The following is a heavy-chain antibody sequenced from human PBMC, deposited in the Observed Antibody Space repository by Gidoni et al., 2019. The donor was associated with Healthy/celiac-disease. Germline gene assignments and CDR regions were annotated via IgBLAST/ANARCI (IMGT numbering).Heavy chain of an antibody. V-gene: IGHV2-5*02. CDR3: AHSYMGRDGYNYGDY. J-gene: IGHJ4*02. D-gene: IGHD5-12*01. CDR2: IYWDDDK. Sequence: QITLKESGLTLVKPTQTLTLTCNFSGFSVSTSGVGVGWIRQPPGKALEWLALIYWDDDKRYSPSLKSRLTITKDTSKNPVVLTMTNMYPVVTATYCCAHSYMGRDGYNYGDYWGQGTLVTVSS. CDR1: GFSVSTSGVG.